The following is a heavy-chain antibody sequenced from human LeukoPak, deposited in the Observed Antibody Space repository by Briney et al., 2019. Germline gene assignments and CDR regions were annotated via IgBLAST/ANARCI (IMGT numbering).Heavy chain of an antibody. Sequence: GGSLRLSCAASGFTVSSTYLTWVRQAPGKGLEWLSVIYSGGYTYYADSVKGRFFISRDTSENMVYLQMNSLSVEDTAVYFCARGRPAHYFDSWGPGTLVTVS. D-gene: IGHD6-6*01. CDR1: GFTVSSTY. CDR2: IYSGGYT. CDR3: ARGRPAHYFDS. J-gene: IGHJ4*02. V-gene: IGHV3-66*01.